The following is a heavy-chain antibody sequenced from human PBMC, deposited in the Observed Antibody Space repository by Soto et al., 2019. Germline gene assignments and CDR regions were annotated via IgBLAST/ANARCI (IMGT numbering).Heavy chain of an antibody. J-gene: IGHJ6*03. CDR1: GFTFDDYA. Sequence: PGGSLRLSCAASGFTFDDYAMHWVRQAPGKGLEWDSGISWNSGSIGYADSVKGRFTISRDNAKNSLYLQMNSLRAEDTASYYCEKVSNGDYEGSYRNVWGKGTRVTVS. D-gene: IGHD4-17*01. CDR3: EKVSNGDYEGSYRNV. V-gene: IGHV3-9*01. CDR2: ISWNSGSI.